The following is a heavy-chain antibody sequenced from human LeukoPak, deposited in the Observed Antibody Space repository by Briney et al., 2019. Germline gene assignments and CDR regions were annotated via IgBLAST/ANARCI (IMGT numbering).Heavy chain of an antibody. CDR3: AKRGDGYNTYYFDY. V-gene: IGHV3-43D*04. CDR2: ISWDGVST. D-gene: IGHD5-24*01. CDR1: GFTFDDYA. Sequence: GGSLRLSCAASGFTFDDYAMHWVRQAPGKGLEWVSLISWDGVSTYYADSVKGRFTISRDNSKNTLYLQMNSLRAEDTAVYYCAKRGDGYNTYYFDYWGQGTLVTVSS. J-gene: IGHJ4*02.